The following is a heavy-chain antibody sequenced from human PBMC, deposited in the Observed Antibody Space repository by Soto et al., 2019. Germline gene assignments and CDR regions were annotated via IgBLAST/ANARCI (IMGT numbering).Heavy chain of an antibody. CDR3: ARALVLRFLESTRAIYFDY. CDR2: IYYSGST. J-gene: IGHJ4*02. D-gene: IGHD3-3*01. Sequence: SLYLTGAVSGGSVSSAGFYGSWVHQHPGKGLEWIGYIYYSGSTYYNPSLKSRVTISVDTSKNQFSLKLSSVTAADTAVYYCARALVLRFLESTRAIYFDYWGQGTLVTVSS. V-gene: IGHV4-31*11. CDR1: GGSVSSAGFY.